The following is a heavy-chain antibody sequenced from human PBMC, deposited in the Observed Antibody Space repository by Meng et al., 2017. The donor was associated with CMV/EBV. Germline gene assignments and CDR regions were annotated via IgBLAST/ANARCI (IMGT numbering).Heavy chain of an antibody. CDR2: IYYSKST. Sequence: SGPGRVKPSATPSLPCSVSGDSINSANNIWGWIRQPPGKGLEWIASIYYSKSTYYNPSLKSRVTIAVDTSKNQFSLRLSSVTAADTAVYYCARHGMWLIRNAYWGQGTLVTVSS. J-gene: IGHJ4*02. D-gene: IGHD2-21*01. V-gene: IGHV4-39*07. CDR3: ARHGMWLIRNAY. CDR1: GDSINSANNI.